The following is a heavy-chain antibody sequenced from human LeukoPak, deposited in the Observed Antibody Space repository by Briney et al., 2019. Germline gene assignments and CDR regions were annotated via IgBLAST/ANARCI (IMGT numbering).Heavy chain of an antibody. V-gene: IGHV4-34*01. CDR2: INHSGST. D-gene: IGHD2-2*01. CDR1: GGSFSGYY. Sequence: SETLSLTCAVYGGSFSGYYWSWIRQPPGKGLEWIGEINHSGSTNYNPSLKSRVTISVDTSKNQFSLKLSSVTAADTAMYYCARGPPRYCIRTTCYAVAGRRWFDPWGQGTLVTVSS. CDR3: ARGPPRYCIRTTCYAVAGRRWFDP. J-gene: IGHJ5*02.